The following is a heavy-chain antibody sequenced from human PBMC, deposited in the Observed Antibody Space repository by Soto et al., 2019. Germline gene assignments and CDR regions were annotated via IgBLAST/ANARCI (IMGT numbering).Heavy chain of an antibody. CDR2: IYPGDFDT. CDR3: AGGGVRGVITRTRDYYGMDV. Sequence: GESLKISCKGSGYSFTSYWIGWVRQMPGKGLEWMGIIYPGDFDTRYSPSFQGQVTISADKSINTAYLQWSSLKASDTAMYYCAGGGVRGVITRTRDYYGMDVWGQGTTVTVSS. V-gene: IGHV5-51*01. CDR1: GYSFTSYW. J-gene: IGHJ6*02. D-gene: IGHD3-10*01.